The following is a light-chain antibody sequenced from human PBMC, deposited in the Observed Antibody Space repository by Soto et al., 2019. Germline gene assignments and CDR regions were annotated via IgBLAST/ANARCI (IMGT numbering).Light chain of an antibody. Sequence: QAVVTQPPSVSGTPGQRVTISCSGSSSNIGGNTVNWYQQLPGTAPKLLIHTNNQRPSGVPDRFSGSKSGTSASLAISGLQSEDEADYYCASWDHSLNGLYVFGTGTKLTVL. J-gene: IGLJ1*01. CDR2: TNN. CDR3: ASWDHSLNGLYV. V-gene: IGLV1-44*01. CDR1: SSNIGGNT.